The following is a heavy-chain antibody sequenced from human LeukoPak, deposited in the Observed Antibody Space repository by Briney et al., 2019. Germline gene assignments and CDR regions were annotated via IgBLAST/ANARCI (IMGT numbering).Heavy chain of an antibody. J-gene: IGHJ1*01. CDR1: GFTFSSYA. Sequence: PGGSLRLSCAASGFTFSSYAMSWVPQPPGKGLEWVSPIIRSVGRTYYADSLKGRFTISTDNSKNTLYLQMNRLRAEDTAVYYCAKEYSSGWPQYIKDWGQGTLVTVSS. D-gene: IGHD6-25*01. V-gene: IGHV3-23*01. CDR2: IIRSVGRT. CDR3: AKEYSSGWPQYIKD.